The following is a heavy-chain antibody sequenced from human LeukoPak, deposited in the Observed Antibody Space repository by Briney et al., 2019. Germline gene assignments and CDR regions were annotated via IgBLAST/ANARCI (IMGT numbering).Heavy chain of an antibody. CDR3: ARDRWAVAGNYYYYGMDV. CDR2: IKQDGSEK. D-gene: IGHD6-19*01. V-gene: IGHV3-7*03. Sequence: GGSLRLSCEGSGFTFSDYWMSWVRQAPGKGLEWVANIKQDGSEKYYVDSVKGRFTISRDNAKNSLYLQMNSLRAEDTAVYYCARDRWAVAGNYYYYGMDVWGQGTTVTVSS. J-gene: IGHJ6*02. CDR1: GFTFSDYW.